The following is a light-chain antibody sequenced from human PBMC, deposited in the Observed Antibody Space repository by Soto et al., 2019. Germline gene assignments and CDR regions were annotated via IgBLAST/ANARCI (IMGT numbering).Light chain of an antibody. J-gene: IGLJ2*01. Sequence: QLVLTQPPSVSGTPGQRVSISCSGDSSTFANNYVHWYQQVPGAAPKLLMYRTDQRPSGVPERFSGSKSGTSASLTISGLRPEDEAQYYCAAYTGNWNGPVFGGGTKLTVL. CDR2: RTD. CDR3: AAYTGNWNGPV. CDR1: SSTFANNY. V-gene: IGLV1-47*01.